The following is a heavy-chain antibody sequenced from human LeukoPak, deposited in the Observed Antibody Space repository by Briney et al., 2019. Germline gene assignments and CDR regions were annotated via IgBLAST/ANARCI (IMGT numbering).Heavy chain of an antibody. J-gene: IGHJ6*02. Sequence: GGSLRLSCAASGFIFSSFGMHWVRQAPGKGLEWVAFIQSDGSDEFYADSVKGRFTISRDNSKNTLYLQMNSLRAEDTAVYYCARQQLVRVYYYYGMDVWGQGTTVTVSS. CDR2: IQSDGSDE. CDR3: ARQQLVRVYYYYGMDV. CDR1: GFIFSSFG. V-gene: IGHV3-30*02. D-gene: IGHD6-13*01.